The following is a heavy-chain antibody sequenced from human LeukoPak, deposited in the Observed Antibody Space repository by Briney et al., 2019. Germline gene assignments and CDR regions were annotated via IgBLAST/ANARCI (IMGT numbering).Heavy chain of an antibody. D-gene: IGHD3-3*01. J-gene: IGHJ4*02. CDR3: ARELTLLRFLEWSPGY. CDR2: INTNTGNP. V-gene: IGHV7-4-1*02. Sequence: AAVKVSCKASGYTFTSYAMNWVRQAPGQGLEWMGWINTNTGNPTYAQGFTGRFVFSLDTSVSTAYLQISSLKAEDTAVYYCARELTLLRFLEWSPGYWGQGTLVTVSS. CDR1: GYTFTSYA.